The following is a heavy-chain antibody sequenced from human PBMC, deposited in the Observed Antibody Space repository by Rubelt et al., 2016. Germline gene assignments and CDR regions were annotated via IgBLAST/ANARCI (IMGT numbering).Heavy chain of an antibody. CDR3: ARDSTYSSSGERYYYYYYGMDV. J-gene: IGHJ6*02. Sequence: YYADSVKGRFTISRDNAKNSLYLQMNSLRAEDTAVYYCARDSTYSSSGERYYYYYYGMDVWGQGTTVTVSS. D-gene: IGHD6-13*01. V-gene: IGHV3-21*01.